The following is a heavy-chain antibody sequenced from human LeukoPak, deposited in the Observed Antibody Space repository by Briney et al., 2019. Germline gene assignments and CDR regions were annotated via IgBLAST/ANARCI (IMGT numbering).Heavy chain of an antibody. Sequence: SQTLSLTCAISGDSISSSSFTWNWIRQSPSRGLEWLGRTYYMSNWYNDYAVSVKSRLIINPDTSKNQFSLHLNFVTPEDTAVYYCARADMIRARQLVAFDMWRQGTSVTVSS. J-gene: IGHJ3*02. CDR1: GDSISSSSFT. V-gene: IGHV6-1*01. CDR3: ARADMIRARQLVAFDM. CDR2: TYYMSNWYN. D-gene: IGHD3-10*01.